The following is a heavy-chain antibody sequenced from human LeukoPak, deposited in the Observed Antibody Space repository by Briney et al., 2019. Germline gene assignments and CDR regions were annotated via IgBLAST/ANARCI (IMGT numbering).Heavy chain of an antibody. V-gene: IGHV3-30*04. CDR1: GFTFSSYA. D-gene: IGHD3-22*01. CDR2: ISYDGSNK. Sequence: GRSLRLSCAASGFTFSSYAMHWVRQAPGKGLEWVAVISYDGSNKYYADSVKGRFTISRDNSKNTLYLQMNSLRAEDTAVYYCARKGLYYYDSSGYYGYYYYYMDVWGKGTTVTVSS. CDR3: ARKGLYYYDSSGYYGYYYYYMDV. J-gene: IGHJ6*03.